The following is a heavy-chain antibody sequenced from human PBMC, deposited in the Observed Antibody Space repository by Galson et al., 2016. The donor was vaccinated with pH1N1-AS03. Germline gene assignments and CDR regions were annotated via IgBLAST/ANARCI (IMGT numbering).Heavy chain of an antibody. J-gene: IGHJ4*02. V-gene: IGHV2-5*08. CDR2: IYWDDDK. Sequence: PALVKPTQTLTLTCTFSGFSLTTHEMRVGWIRQPPGKALEWLALIYWDDDKRYNSALKSRLTITKDTSKNQLVLIMTNMDSVDTATYYCAHGGNGWYLDYWGQGTLVTVSS. CDR1: GFSLTTHEMR. CDR3: AHGGNGWYLDY. D-gene: IGHD6-19*01.